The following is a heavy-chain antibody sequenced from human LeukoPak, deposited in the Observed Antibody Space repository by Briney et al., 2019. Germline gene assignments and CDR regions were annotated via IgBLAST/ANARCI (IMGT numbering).Heavy chain of an antibody. D-gene: IGHD2-21*01. V-gene: IGHV6-1*01. Sequence: SQTPSLTCAISGDSVFSNSAAWNSIRQSPTRGLEWLGRTYYRSTSYNNDAVSVKSRITINPDTSKNQYSLQLNSVTPEDTAVYYCARETYSALFTWGQGTRVTVSA. CDR1: GDSVFSNSAA. J-gene: IGHJ5*02. CDR3: ARETYSALFT. CDR2: TYYRSTSYN.